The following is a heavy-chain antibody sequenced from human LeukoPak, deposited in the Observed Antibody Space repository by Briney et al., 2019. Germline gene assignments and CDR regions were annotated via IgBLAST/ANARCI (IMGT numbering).Heavy chain of an antibody. J-gene: IGHJ4*02. CDR2: INQDGSEK. V-gene: IGHV3-7*04. CDR3: ARYGAFDY. D-gene: IGHD4-17*01. CDR1: GFTFSSYW. Sequence: GGSLRLSCAASGFTFSSYWMTWVRQAPGKGLQWVANINQDGSEKYYVDSVKGRFTISRDNAKNSLYLQMKSLRIEDTAVYYCARYGAFDYWGQGTLVTVSS.